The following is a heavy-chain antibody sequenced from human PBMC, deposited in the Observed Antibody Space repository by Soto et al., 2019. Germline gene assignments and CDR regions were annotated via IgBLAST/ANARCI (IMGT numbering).Heavy chain of an antibody. CDR2: LYYGGST. J-gene: IGHJ2*01. V-gene: IGHV4-59*07. CDR3: ARGRDDYNGWYVDL. D-gene: IGHD4-4*01. Sequence: PSDTLSLTCTVSGGSISTYYWNWIRQPPGKGLEWIGYLYYGGSTNYNPSLESRVTISLDTSKNQISLKLSSVTAADTAVYYCARGRDDYNGWYVDLWGRGXLVTVYS. CDR1: GGSISTYY.